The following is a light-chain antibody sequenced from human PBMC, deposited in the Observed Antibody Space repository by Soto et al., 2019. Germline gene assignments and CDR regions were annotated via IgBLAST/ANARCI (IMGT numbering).Light chain of an antibody. V-gene: IGLV1-40*01. J-gene: IGLJ1*01. CDR2: ANN. Sequence: QSVLTQPPSVSGAPGQRVTISCTGSNSDIGAGYDVHWYQQLPGTAPKLVIYANNNRPSGVPDRFSASKSGTSASLAITGLQADEEADYYCQSYDSILRGVFGTGTKLTVL. CDR3: QSYDSILRGV. CDR1: NSDIGAGYD.